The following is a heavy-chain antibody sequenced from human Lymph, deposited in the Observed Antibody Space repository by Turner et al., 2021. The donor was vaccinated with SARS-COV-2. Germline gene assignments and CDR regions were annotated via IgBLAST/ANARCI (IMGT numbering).Heavy chain of an antibody. D-gene: IGHD6-13*01. V-gene: IGHV4-34*01. CDR1: GRYFSGYY. J-gene: IGHJ5*02. CDR2: INHSGSA. CDR3: ARGTYSSSWYGVRNWFDP. Sequence: QVQLQQWGAGLLKPSETLYLTCAVYGRYFSGYYWSWIRQPPGKGLEWIGRINHSGSANYNPSLKSRVTISVDTSKNQFSLKLSSVTAADTAVYYCARGTYSSSWYGVRNWFDPWGQGTLVTVSS.